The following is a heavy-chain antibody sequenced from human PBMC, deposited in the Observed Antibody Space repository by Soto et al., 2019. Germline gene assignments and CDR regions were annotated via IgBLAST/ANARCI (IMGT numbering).Heavy chain of an antibody. V-gene: IGHV1-69*13. CDR2: IIPIFGTA. CDR3: ARARSIAARYGMDV. CDR1: GGTFSSYA. J-gene: IGHJ6*02. Sequence: ASVKVSCKASGGTFSSYAISWVRQAPGQGLEWMGGIIPIFGTANYAQKFQGRVTITADESTSTVYMELSSLRSEDTAVYYCARARSIAARYGMDVWGQGTTVTVSS. D-gene: IGHD6-6*01.